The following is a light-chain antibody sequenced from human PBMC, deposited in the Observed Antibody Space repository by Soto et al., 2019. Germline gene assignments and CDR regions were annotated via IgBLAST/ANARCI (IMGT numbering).Light chain of an antibody. CDR2: DVS. Sequence: QSALTQPASVSGSPGQSITISCTGTSSDVGGYNYVSWYQQHPGKAPKLMIYDVSNRPSGVSNRFSGSKSGNTASLPISGLQAEDGADYYCNFYPSSSPLVVFGGGSKRTVL. CDR1: SSDVGGYNY. J-gene: IGLJ2*01. CDR3: NFYPSSSPLVV. V-gene: IGLV2-14*01.